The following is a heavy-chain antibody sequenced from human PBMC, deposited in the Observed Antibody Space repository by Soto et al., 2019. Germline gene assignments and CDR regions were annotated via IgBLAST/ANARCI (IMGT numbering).Heavy chain of an antibody. CDR2: INPSGDFT. CDR3: AIDNSNTLRGVPFWWFDP. Sequence: QVQLVQSGAEVKKPGASVKVSCKASGFNFSFYWMHWVRQAPGQGLEWLALINPSGDFTIYAQSGQGRLTVTRDTSTTTVYMELSSLRFEDTAVYYCAIDNSNTLRGVPFWWFDPWGQGTLVTVSS. V-gene: IGHV1-46*01. CDR1: GFNFSFYW. J-gene: IGHJ5*02. D-gene: IGHD3-16*01.